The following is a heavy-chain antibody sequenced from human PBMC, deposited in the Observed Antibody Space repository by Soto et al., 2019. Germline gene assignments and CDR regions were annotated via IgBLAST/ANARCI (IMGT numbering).Heavy chain of an antibody. Sequence: GGSLRLSCAASGFTFSSYGMHWVRQAPGKGLEWVAVISYDGSNKYYADSVKGRFTISRDNSKNTLYLQMNSLRAEDTAVYYCAKDRRSSNYYYYYGMDVWGQGTTVTVSS. V-gene: IGHV3-30*18. J-gene: IGHJ6*02. CDR2: ISYDGSNK. CDR1: GFTFSSYG. D-gene: IGHD3-10*01. CDR3: AKDRRSSNYYYYYGMDV.